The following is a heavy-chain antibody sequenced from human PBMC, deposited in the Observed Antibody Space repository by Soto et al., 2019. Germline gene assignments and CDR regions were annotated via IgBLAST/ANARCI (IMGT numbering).Heavy chain of an antibody. CDR3: SGGVGDAF. J-gene: IGHJ4*02. CDR2: TNQDGSQK. V-gene: IGHV3-7*04. CDR1: GFSFRSDW. D-gene: IGHD1-26*01. Sequence: EEQLVESGGGLVQPGGSLRLTCAVSGFSFRSDWMNWVRQAPGKGLGWVAHTNQDGSQKYYVDSVKGRFTIFRDNDKKSLSLQMNSLRVEDTAVYYCSGGVGDAFWGQGTLVTVSS.